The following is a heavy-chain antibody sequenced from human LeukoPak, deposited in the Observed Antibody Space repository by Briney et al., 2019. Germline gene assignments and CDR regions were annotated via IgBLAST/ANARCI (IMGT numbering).Heavy chain of an antibody. CDR3: AGRDNGSYYGMDV. CDR1: GFTFSSNY. CDR2: IYSGGST. D-gene: IGHD5-12*01. Sequence: GGSLRLSCAASGFTFSSNYMSWVRHTPGKGLEWVSLIYSGGSTYYAASVKGRFTISRDNSKNTLYLQMHSLRAEDTAVYYSAGRDNGSYYGMDVWGHGKTVTVSS. J-gene: IGHJ6*02. V-gene: IGHV3-66*01.